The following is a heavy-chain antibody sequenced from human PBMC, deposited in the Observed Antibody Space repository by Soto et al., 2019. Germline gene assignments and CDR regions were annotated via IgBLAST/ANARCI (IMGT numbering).Heavy chain of an antibody. CDR1: GFTFTSYE. Sequence: EVQLVESGGGLVQPGGSLRLSCAASGFTFTSYEMAWVRQAPGKGLEWISYISNSGSTIKYADSVKGRFTISRDNAKNSLFLQMNSLRDEDTAVYYCAGGVMYGGSFQDWGQGTLVTVSS. J-gene: IGHJ4*02. V-gene: IGHV3-48*03. CDR3: AGGVMYGGSFQD. CDR2: ISNSGSTI. D-gene: IGHD1-26*01.